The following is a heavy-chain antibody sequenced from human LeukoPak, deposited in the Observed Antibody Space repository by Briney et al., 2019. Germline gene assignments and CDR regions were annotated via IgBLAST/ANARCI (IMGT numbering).Heavy chain of an antibody. Sequence: ASVKVSCKVSGYTLTELSMHWVRQAPGKGLEWMGGFDPEDGETTYAQKFQGRVTMTEDTSTDTAYMELSSLRSEDTAVYYCATDRGSSGYYYGDYYYYGMDVWGQGTTVTVSS. J-gene: IGHJ6*02. D-gene: IGHD3-22*01. CDR1: GYTLTELS. CDR3: ATDRGSSGYYYGDYYYYGMDV. CDR2: FDPEDGET. V-gene: IGHV1-24*01.